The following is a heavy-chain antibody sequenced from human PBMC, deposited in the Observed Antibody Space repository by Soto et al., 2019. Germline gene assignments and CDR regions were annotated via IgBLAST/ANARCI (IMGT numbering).Heavy chain of an antibody. CDR2: IYYSGST. D-gene: IGHD6-25*01. CDR3: ASSYTSGYYYYGMDV. Sequence: SETLSLTCTVSGGSSSSGGYCWSWIRQHPGKGLEWIGYIYYSGSTYYNPSLKSRVTISVDTSKNQFSLKLSSVTAADTAVYYCASSYTSGYYYYGMDVWGQGTTVTVSS. V-gene: IGHV4-31*03. J-gene: IGHJ6*02. CDR1: GGSSSSGGYC.